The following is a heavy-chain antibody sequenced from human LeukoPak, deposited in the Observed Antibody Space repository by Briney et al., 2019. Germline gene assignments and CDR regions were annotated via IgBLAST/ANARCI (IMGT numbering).Heavy chain of an antibody. CDR1: GYTFTGYY. J-gene: IGHJ4*02. CDR3: ARDYYDSSGYYNY. CDR2: INPNSGCT. Sequence: ASVKVSCKASGYTFTGYYMHWVRQAPGQGLEWMGRINPNSGCTNYAQKFQGRVTMTRDTSISTAYMELSRLRSDDTAVYYCARDYYDSSGYYNYWGQGTLVTVSS. V-gene: IGHV1-2*06. D-gene: IGHD3-22*01.